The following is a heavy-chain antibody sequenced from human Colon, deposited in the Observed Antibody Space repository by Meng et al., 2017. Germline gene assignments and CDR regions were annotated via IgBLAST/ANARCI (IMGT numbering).Heavy chain of an antibody. J-gene: IGHJ3*02. CDR2: ISTSGDYT. CDR3: AKEGLRDSSGWYNTFDI. CDR1: GSTFSSYA. D-gene: IGHD6-19*01. Sequence: GESLKISCAASGSTFSSYAMSWVRQAPGKGLEWVSTISTSGDYTYYADSVKGRFTVSRDNSKNTLYLQMNSLRAEDTAIYYCAKEGLRDSSGWYNTFDIWGQG. V-gene: IGHV3-23*01.